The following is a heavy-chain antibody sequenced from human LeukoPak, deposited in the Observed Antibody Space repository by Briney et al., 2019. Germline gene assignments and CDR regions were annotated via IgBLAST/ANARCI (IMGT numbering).Heavy chain of an antibody. J-gene: IGHJ6*02. V-gene: IGHV1-46*01. CDR2: INPSGGST. CDR3: ASCIAARPYYYYGMDV. D-gene: IGHD6-6*01. Sequence: GASVKVSCKTSGYTFTSYYMHWVRQAPGQGLEWMGIINPSGGSTNYAQNFQGRVTMTRDTSTSTVYMELSSLRSEDTAVYYCASCIAARPYYYYGMDVWGQGTTVTVSS. CDR1: GYTFTSYY.